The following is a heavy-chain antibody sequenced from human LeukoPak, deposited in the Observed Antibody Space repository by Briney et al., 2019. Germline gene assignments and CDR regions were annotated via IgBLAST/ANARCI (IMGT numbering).Heavy chain of an antibody. V-gene: IGHV4-34*01. Sequence: SETLSLTCAVYGGSFSGYYWSWIRQPPGKGLEWIGEINHSGSTNYNPSLKSRVTISVDTSKNQFSVKLSSVTAADTAVYYCARDPYSSSWYGDAFDIWGQGTMVTVSS. D-gene: IGHD6-13*01. J-gene: IGHJ3*02. CDR2: INHSGST. CDR1: GGSFSGYY. CDR3: ARDPYSSSWYGDAFDI.